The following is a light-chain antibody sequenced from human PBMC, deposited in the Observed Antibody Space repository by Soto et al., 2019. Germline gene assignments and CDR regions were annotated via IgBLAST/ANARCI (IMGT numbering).Light chain of an antibody. CDR1: QSVSSN. V-gene: IGKV3-15*01. CDR3: HQYNNWPPWT. J-gene: IGKJ1*01. CDR2: GAS. Sequence: EIVMTQSPATLSVSPGERATLSCRASQSVSSNLAWYQQKPGQAPRLLIYGASTRATAIPARFSGRGSGTDFNLTISSLQSEDFAVYYCHQYNNWPPWTFGQGTKVEIK.